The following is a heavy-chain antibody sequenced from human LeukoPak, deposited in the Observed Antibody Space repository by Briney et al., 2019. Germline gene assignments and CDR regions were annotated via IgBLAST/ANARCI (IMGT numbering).Heavy chain of an antibody. CDR3: AREGYSYVFDY. Sequence: GGSLRLSCAASGFTFSSYSINWVRQAPGKGLEWVSSISSSSSYIYYADSVKGRFTISRDNAKNSLYLQMNSLRAENTAVYYCAREGYSYVFDYWSQGTLVTVSS. D-gene: IGHD5-18*01. J-gene: IGHJ4*02. V-gene: IGHV3-21*01. CDR2: ISSSSSYI. CDR1: GFTFSSYS.